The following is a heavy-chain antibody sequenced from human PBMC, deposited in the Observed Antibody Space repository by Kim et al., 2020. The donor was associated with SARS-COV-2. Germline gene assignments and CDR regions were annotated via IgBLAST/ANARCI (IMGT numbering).Heavy chain of an antibody. J-gene: IGHJ4*02. V-gene: IGHV4-34*01. CDR3: AREGYSYGPNDY. D-gene: IGHD5-18*01. Sequence: NYNPSLKRRVTISVDTSKNQFSLKLSSVTAADTAVYYCAREGYSYGPNDYWGQGTLVTVSS.